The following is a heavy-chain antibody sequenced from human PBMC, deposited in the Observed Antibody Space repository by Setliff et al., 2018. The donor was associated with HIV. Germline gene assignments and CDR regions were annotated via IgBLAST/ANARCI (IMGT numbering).Heavy chain of an antibody. CDR1: GYTFTGYY. J-gene: IGHJ4*02. CDR3: ARPRLSRIAAAAPDY. V-gene: IGHV1-46*01. D-gene: IGHD6-13*01. Sequence: ASVKVSCKASGYTFTGYYMHWVRQAPGQGLEWMGWINPSGGSTSYAQKFQGRVTMTRDTSTSTVYMELSSLRSEDTAVYYCARPRLSRIAAAAPDYWGQGTLVTVSS. CDR2: INPSGGST.